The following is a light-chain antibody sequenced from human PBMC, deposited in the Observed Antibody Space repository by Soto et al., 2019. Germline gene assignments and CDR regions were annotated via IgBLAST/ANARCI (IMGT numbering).Light chain of an antibody. CDR3: SSYAGSNKV. CDR1: SSDVGGYNY. J-gene: IGLJ3*02. CDR2: EVS. Sequence: QSVLTQPPSASGSPGQSVTISCTGTSSDVGGYNYVSWYQQHPGKAPKLMIYEVSKRPSGVPDRFSGSKSGNTASLSVSGLQAEDEADYYCSSYAGSNKVFGGGTTVTVL. V-gene: IGLV2-8*01.